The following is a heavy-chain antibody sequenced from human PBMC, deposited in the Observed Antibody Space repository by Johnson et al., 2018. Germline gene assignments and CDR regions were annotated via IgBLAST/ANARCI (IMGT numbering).Heavy chain of an antibody. V-gene: IGHV3-9*01. CDR2: ISWNSGSI. J-gene: IGHJ1*01. D-gene: IGHD5-24*01. CDR1: GFTFDDYA. CDR3: AKDAVEMATTFQH. Sequence: QLVESGGGLVQPGRSLRLSCAASGFTFDDYAMHWVRQAPGKGLEWVPGISWNSGSIGYADSVKGRFTISRDNAKNSLYLQMNSLRAEDTALYYCAKDAVEMATTFQHWGQGTLVTVSS.